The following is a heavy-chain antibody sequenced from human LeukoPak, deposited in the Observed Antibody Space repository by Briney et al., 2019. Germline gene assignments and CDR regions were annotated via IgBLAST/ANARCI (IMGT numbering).Heavy chain of an antibody. D-gene: IGHD3-10*01. V-gene: IGHV4-59*01. Sequence: PSETLSLTCTVSGGSISSYYWSWIRQPPGKGLEWIGYIYYSGSTNYNPSLKSRVTISVDTSKNQFSLKLSSVTAADTAVYYCARVYYGSGSRKPDYYYYYMDVWGKGTTVTVSS. CDR2: IYYSGST. CDR3: ARVYYGSGSRKPDYYYYYMDV. CDR1: GGSISSYY. J-gene: IGHJ6*03.